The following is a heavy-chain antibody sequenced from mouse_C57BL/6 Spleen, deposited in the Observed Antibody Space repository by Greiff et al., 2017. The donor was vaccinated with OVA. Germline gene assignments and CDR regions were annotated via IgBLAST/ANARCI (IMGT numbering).Heavy chain of an antibody. Sequence: EVMLVESGGGLVKPGGSLKLSCAASGFTFSDYGMHWVRQAPEKGLEWVAYISSGSSTIYYEDKVKGRFTISRDNAKTTLFLQMTSLRSKDTAMYYCARPRLLHWYFDVWGTGTTVTVSS. CDR3: ARPRLLHWYFDV. D-gene: IGHD2-3*01. CDR1: GFTFSDYG. J-gene: IGHJ1*03. CDR2: ISSGSSTI. V-gene: IGHV5-17*01.